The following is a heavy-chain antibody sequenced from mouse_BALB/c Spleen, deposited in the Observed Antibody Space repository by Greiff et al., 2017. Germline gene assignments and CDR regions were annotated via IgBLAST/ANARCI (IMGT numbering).Heavy chain of an antibody. CDR3: ARGESTMITTEGFAY. D-gene: IGHD2-4*01. J-gene: IGHJ3*01. CDR2: INPSSGYT. Sequence: QVQLQQSGAELARPGASVKMSCKASGYTFTSYTMHWVKQRPGQGLEWIGYINPSSGYTNYNQKFKDKATLTADKSSSTAYMQLSSLTSEDSAVYYCARGESTMITTEGFAYWGQGTLVTVSA. V-gene: IGHV1-4*01. CDR1: GYTFTSYT.